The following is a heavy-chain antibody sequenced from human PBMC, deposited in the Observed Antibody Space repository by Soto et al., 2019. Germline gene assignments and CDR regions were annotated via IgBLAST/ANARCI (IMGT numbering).Heavy chain of an antibody. CDR1: GFTFSSYA. Sequence: PGGSLRLSCAASGFTFSSYAMSWVRQAPGKGLEWVSAISGSGGSTYYADSVKGRFTISRDNSKNTLYLQMNGLRAEDTAVYYCAKAEYCSGGSCYYYYGMDVWGQGTTVTVSS. D-gene: IGHD2-15*01. J-gene: IGHJ6*02. CDR3: AKAEYCSGGSCYYYYGMDV. CDR2: ISGSGGST. V-gene: IGHV3-23*01.